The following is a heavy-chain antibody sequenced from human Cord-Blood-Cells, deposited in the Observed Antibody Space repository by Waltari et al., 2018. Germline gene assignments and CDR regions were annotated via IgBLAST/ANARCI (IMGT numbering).Heavy chain of an antibody. CDR3: ARDRRYYGSGSYAFDI. J-gene: IGHJ3*02. V-gene: IGHV4-59*01. Sequence: QVQLQESGPGLVKPSETLSLTCTVSGGSISIYHWGGHRLPPGKGLEWIGYIYYSGSTNYNPSLKSRVTISVDTSKNQFSLKLSSVTAADTAVYYCARDRRYYGSGSYAFDIWGQGTMVTVSS. CDR1: GGSISIYH. CDR2: IYYSGST. D-gene: IGHD3-10*01.